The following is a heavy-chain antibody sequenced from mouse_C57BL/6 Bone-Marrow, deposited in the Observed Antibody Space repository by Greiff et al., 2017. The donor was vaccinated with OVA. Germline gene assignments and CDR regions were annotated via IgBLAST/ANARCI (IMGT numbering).Heavy chain of an antibody. D-gene: IGHD1-1*01. Sequence: QVQLQQPGAELVKPGASVKLSCKASGYTFTSYWITWVKQRPGQGLEWIGDIYPGSGSTNYNEKLKSKATLTVDTSSSTAYMQLSSLTSEDSAVYYCARDYGSSPWFAYWGQGTRVTVSA. CDR1: GYTFTSYW. CDR2: IYPGSGST. V-gene: IGHV1-55*01. CDR3: ARDYGSSPWFAY. J-gene: IGHJ3*01.